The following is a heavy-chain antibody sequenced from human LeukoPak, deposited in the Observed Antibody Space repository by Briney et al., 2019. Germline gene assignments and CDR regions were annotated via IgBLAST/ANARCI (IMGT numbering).Heavy chain of an antibody. CDR3: ARQDITIFGVVIIPTSFDY. D-gene: IGHD3-3*01. V-gene: IGHV4-39*01. J-gene: IGHJ4*02. Sequence: PSETLSLSCTVTRGSISSSSYYWGWIRQPPGKGLEWIGSIYYSGSTYYNPSLKSRVTVSVDTSKNQFSLKLSSVTAADTAVYYCARQDITIFGVVIIPTSFDYWGQGTLVTVSS. CDR1: RGSISSSSYY. CDR2: IYYSGST.